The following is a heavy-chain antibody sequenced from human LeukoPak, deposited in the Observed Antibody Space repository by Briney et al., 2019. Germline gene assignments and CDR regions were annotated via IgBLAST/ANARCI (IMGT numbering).Heavy chain of an antibody. CDR2: ISYDGSNK. V-gene: IGHV3-30-3*01. D-gene: IGHD2-2*01. Sequence: PGGSLRLSCAASGFTFSSYAMHWVRQAPGKGLEWVAVISYDGSNKYYADSVKGRFTISRDNSKNTLYLQMNSLRAEDTAVYYCAKGASGVVPAAMDPWGQGTLVTVSS. CDR3: AKGASGVVPAAMDP. J-gene: IGHJ5*02. CDR1: GFTFSSYA.